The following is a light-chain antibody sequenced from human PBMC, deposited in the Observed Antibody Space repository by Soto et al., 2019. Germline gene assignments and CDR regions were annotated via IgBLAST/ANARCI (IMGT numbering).Light chain of an antibody. J-gene: IGKJ4*01. CDR1: QSVAGN. CDR3: QRYNNWPLT. CDR2: GAS. V-gene: IGKV3-15*01. Sequence: EIVMTQSPATLSVSPGERATLSCRASQSVAGNLAWYQQKPGQAPRLLMYGASTRATGIPARFSGSWSGTEFTLTISSLQSEDFGVYYCQRYNNWPLTFGGGTKVEIK.